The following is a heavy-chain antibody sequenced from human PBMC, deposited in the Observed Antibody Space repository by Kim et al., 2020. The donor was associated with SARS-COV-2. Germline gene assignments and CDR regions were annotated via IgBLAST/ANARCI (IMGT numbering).Heavy chain of an antibody. CDR1: GFTVSSNY. CDR3: ARYGLGATGYFDY. Sequence: GGSLRLSCAASGFTVSSNYMSWVRQAPGKGLEWVSVIYSGGSTYYADSVKGRFTISRDNSKNTRYLQMNSLRAEDTAVYYCARYGLGATGYFDYWGQGTLVTVSS. J-gene: IGHJ4*02. D-gene: IGHD1-26*01. CDR2: IYSGGST. V-gene: IGHV3-66*01.